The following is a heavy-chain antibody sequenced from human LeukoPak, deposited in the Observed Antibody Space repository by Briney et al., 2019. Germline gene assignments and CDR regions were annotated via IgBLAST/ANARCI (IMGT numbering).Heavy chain of an antibody. V-gene: IGHV4-61*02. Sequence: PSETLSLTCTVSGGSISSGSYYWSWIRQPAGKGLEWIGRIYTSGSTNYNPSLKSRVTISVDKSKNQFSLKLSSVTAADTAVYYCGRDRYTSYGVDVWGQGTTVTVSS. J-gene: IGHJ6*02. CDR2: IYTSGST. D-gene: IGHD5-18*01. CDR3: GRDRYTSYGVDV. CDR1: GGSISSGSYY.